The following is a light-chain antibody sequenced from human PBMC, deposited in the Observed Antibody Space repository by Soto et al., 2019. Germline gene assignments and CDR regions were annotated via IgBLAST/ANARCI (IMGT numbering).Light chain of an antibody. Sequence: QSVVTQPPSVSGAPGLRVTISCTGSSSNIGAGYDVHWYQQLPGTAPKLLIYGNSNRPSGVPDRFSGSKSGTSAPLAITGLQAEDEADYYCQSYDSSLSGSVFGGGTKLTVL. J-gene: IGLJ2*01. CDR2: GNS. CDR3: QSYDSSLSGSV. V-gene: IGLV1-40*01. CDR1: SSNIGAGYD.